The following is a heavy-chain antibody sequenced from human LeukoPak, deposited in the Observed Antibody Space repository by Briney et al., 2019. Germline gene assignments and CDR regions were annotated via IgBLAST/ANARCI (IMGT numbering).Heavy chain of an antibody. Sequence: GGSLRLSCAASGFTFNLYWIHWVRQPPGKGLEWLSRISDDGTTTNYADSVKGRFTISRDNAKNTLYLQRHSLRVDDTAVYYCARDSRYHSGWGSYQPYWFDPWGQGTLVTVSS. CDR3: ARDSRYHSGWGSYQPYWFDP. CDR2: ISDDGTTT. D-gene: IGHD3-10*01. J-gene: IGHJ5*02. CDR1: GFTFNLYW. V-gene: IGHV3-74*01.